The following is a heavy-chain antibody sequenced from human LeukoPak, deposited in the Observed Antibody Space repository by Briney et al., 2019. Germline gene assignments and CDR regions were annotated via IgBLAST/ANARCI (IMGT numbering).Heavy chain of an antibody. D-gene: IGHD3-22*01. V-gene: IGHV3-23*01. CDR1: GFTFSSYA. Sequence: GGSLRLSCAASGFTFSSYAMSWVRQAPGKGLEWVTAISGSGGSTYYADSVKGRFTISRDNSKNTLYLQMNSLRAEDTAVYYCAKPTYYYDSSGYWAFDIWGQGTMVTVSS. J-gene: IGHJ3*02. CDR3: AKPTYYYDSSGYWAFDI. CDR2: ISGSGGST.